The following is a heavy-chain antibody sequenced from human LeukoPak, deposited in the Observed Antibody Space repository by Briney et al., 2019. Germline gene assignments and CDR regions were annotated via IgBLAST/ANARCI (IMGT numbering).Heavy chain of an antibody. CDR1: GFNFSTYW. J-gene: IGHJ4*02. CDR3: ARDRYYDFWSGYWETYFDY. CDR2: IKEDGSEI. V-gene: IGHV3-7*01. D-gene: IGHD3-3*01. Sequence: PGGSLRLSCTASGFNFSTYWMTWVRQVPGKGLEWVANIKEDGSEIYYVDSVKGRFTISRDNAKNSLYLQMNSLRAEDTAVYYCARDRYYDFWSGYWETYFDYWGQGTLVTVSS.